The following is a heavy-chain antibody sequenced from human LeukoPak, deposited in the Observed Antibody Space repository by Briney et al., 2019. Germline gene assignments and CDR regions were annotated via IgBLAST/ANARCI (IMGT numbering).Heavy chain of an antibody. Sequence: GGSLRLSCAASGFTFSSYAMSWVRQAPGKGLEWVSAISGSGGSTYYADSVKGRFTISRDNSKNTLYLQMNSLRAEDTAVYYCAKDLGPAYYYDSSGAFDIWGRGTMVTVSS. CDR3: AKDLGPAYYYDSSGAFDI. V-gene: IGHV3-23*01. CDR1: GFTFSSYA. D-gene: IGHD3-22*01. J-gene: IGHJ3*02. CDR2: ISGSGGST.